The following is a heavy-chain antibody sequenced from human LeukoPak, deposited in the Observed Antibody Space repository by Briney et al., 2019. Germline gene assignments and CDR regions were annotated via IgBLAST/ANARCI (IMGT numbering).Heavy chain of an antibody. CDR3: ARASSYKPIGRDFDY. V-gene: IGHV1-2*04. J-gene: IGHJ4*02. CDR1: GYTFTGYY. CDR2: INPNSGGT. D-gene: IGHD3-10*01. Sequence: ASVKVSCKASGYTFTGYYMHWVRQAPGQGLEWMGWINPNSGGTNYAQKFQGWVTMTRDTSISTAYMELSRLRSDDTAVYYCARASSYKPIGRDFDYWGQGTLVTVSS.